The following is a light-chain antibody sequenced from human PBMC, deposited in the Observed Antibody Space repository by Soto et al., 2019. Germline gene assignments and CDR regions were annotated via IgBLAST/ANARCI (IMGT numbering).Light chain of an antibody. V-gene: IGLV1-44*01. Sequence: QSVLTQPPSASGTPGQRVTISCSGSSSNIGSNTVNWYQQLPGTAPKLLIYSNNQRPSGVPDRFSGSKSGTSASLAISGLQSEDEADYYCAAWDDSLNGRVFGGGTNLTVL. CDR3: AAWDDSLNGRV. CDR1: SSNIGSNT. CDR2: SNN. J-gene: IGLJ3*02.